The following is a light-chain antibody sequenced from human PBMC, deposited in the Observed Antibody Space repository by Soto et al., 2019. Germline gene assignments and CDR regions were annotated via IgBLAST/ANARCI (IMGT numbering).Light chain of an antibody. J-gene: IGLJ1*01. CDR1: ISDVGAYNY. CDR2: DVS. V-gene: IGLV2-14*01. Sequence: QSALTQPASVSGSPGQSITISCTGTISDVGAYNYVSWYQQHPGKAPKLMIYDVSNRPSGVSNRFSGSKSGNTASLTISGLQAEDEADYYCSSYTSSSNYVFGTGTKLTVL. CDR3: SSYTSSSNYV.